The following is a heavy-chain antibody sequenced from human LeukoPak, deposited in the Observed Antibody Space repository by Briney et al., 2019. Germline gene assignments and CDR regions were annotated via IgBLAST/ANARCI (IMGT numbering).Heavy chain of an antibody. Sequence: GXVKVSCKASGYTFTSYDINWVRQATGQGLEWMGWMNPNSGNTGYAQKFQGRVTMTRNTSISTAYMELSSLRSEDTAVYYCARGVVAAAGIDYWGQGTLVAVSS. CDR3: ARGVVAAAGIDY. D-gene: IGHD6-13*01. J-gene: IGHJ4*02. CDR2: MNPNSGNT. CDR1: GYTFTSYD. V-gene: IGHV1-8*01.